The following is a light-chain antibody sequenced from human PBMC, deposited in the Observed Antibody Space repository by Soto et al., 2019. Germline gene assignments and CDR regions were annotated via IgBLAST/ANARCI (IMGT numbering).Light chain of an antibody. CDR1: HSLLYTSNYNNY. J-gene: IGKJ1*01. V-gene: IGKV4-1*01. CDR2: WAS. Sequence: DIVMTQSPYSLAVSLGERATINCKSMHSLLYTSNYNNYLAWFQQKPGQPPKLXXYWASYRQSGVPARFSGSGSGTDFTLTISGLKAEDVAVYDCQENYSVPRTFGQGTKVDIK. CDR3: QENYSVPRT.